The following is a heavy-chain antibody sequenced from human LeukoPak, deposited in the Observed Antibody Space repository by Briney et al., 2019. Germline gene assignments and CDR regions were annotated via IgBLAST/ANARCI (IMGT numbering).Heavy chain of an antibody. J-gene: IGHJ3*02. CDR2: IIPTFGTI. D-gene: IGHD2-15*01. CDR1: GGTFSSYG. CDR3: AREGSGGIYCSGGSCYSDAFDI. V-gene: IGHV1-69*06. Sequence: GASVKVSCKASGGTFSSYGISWVRQAPGQGLEWMGGIIPTFGTISNTQKYQGRITLTADKSTSTAYMELRSLRSDDTAVYYCAREGSGGIYCSGGSCYSDAFDIWGQGTMVTVSS.